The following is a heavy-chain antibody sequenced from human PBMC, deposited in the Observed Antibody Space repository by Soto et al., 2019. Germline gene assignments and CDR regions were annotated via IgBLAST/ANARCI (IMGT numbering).Heavy chain of an antibody. D-gene: IGHD2-15*01. CDR1: GGAFSDYA. CDR2: IMPIFRAP. Sequence: QVQLVQSGAEVKKPGSSVKVSCKASGGAFSDYAFSWVRQAPGQGLEWLGGIMPIFRAPDYAQKFQGRVTITADEFTRTAYMEMNSLRPEDTAVYYCASWLKGPDIGNYYYGMDVWGQGTTVTVS. CDR3: ASWLKGPDIGNYYYGMDV. V-gene: IGHV1-69*12. J-gene: IGHJ6*02.